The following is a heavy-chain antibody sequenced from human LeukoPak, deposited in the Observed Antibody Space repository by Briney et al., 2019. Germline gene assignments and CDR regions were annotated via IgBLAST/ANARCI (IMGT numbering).Heavy chain of an antibody. Sequence: ASVKVSCKASGYTFTGYYLHWVRLAPGQGLEWMGWLNPNSGGTNYAQDFQGRVTMTRDTSISTAYMELSRLTSDDTAVYYCARGDSYGDLDYWGQGTLVTVFS. CDR3: ARGDSYGDLDY. J-gene: IGHJ4*02. CDR1: GYTFTGYY. CDR2: LNPNSGGT. V-gene: IGHV1-2*02. D-gene: IGHD4-17*01.